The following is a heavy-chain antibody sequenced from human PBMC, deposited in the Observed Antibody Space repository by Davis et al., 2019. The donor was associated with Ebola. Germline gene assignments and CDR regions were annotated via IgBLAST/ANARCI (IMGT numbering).Heavy chain of an antibody. V-gene: IGHV3-53*01. CDR3: AKSTMIVGDWDFDY. Sequence: GESLKISCAASGFFVSDKYMSWVRQAPGKGLEWVSVIYRDGRTYYADSVKGRFTISRDNSKNTLDLQMNSLRADDTAVYYCAKSTMIVGDWDFDYWGQGTLVTVSS. D-gene: IGHD3-22*01. CDR2: IYRDGRT. CDR1: GFFVSDKY. J-gene: IGHJ4*02.